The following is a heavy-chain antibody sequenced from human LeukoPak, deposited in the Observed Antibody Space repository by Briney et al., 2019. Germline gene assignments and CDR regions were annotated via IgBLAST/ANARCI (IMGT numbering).Heavy chain of an antibody. D-gene: IGHD6-13*01. V-gene: IGHV4-4*07. J-gene: IGHJ4*02. CDR1: GGSISSYY. CDR3: ARDRGSSSWQPLDY. Sequence: SETLSLTCTVSGGSISSYYWSWIRQPAGKGLEWIGRIYTSGSTNYNPSLKSRVTMSVDTSKNQFSPKLSSVTAADTAVYYCARDRGSSSWQPLDYWGQGTLVTVSS. CDR2: IYTSGST.